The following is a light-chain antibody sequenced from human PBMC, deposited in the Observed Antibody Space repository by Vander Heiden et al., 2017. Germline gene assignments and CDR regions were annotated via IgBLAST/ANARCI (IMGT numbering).Light chain of an antibody. Sequence: QSALTQPASVAGSPGQSITISCTGTSSAVVSYNLVSWYQQHPGKAPELMIYEGSKRPSGVSNRFSGSKSGNTASLTISGLQAEDEADYYCCSYAGSSTLVVFGGGTKLTVL. CDR1: SSAVVSYNL. CDR2: EGS. J-gene: IGLJ2*01. CDR3: CSYAGSSTLVV. V-gene: IGLV2-23*01.